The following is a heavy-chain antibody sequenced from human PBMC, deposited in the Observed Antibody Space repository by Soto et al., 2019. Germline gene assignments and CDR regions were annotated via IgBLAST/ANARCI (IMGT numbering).Heavy chain of an antibody. D-gene: IGHD6-6*01. J-gene: IGHJ3*02. Sequence: QVQLQESGPGLVKPSQTLSLTCTVSGGSISSGGYYWSWIRQHPGKGLEWIGYIYYSGSTYYNPFLKSRVTISVDTSKHQSPLKLGSVTAVDTAVYYCAGYIAARAGDAFDIWGQGTMVTVSS. CDR3: AGYIAARAGDAFDI. V-gene: IGHV4-31*03. CDR2: IYYSGST. CDR1: GGSISSGGYY.